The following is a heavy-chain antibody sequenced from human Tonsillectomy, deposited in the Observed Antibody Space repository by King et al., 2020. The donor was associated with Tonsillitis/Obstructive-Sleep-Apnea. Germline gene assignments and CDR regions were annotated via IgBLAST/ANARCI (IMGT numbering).Heavy chain of an antibody. CDR1: GFPFGTFA. CDR2: ITGGGVST. Sequence: QLVQSGGGLVQPGGSLRLSCAASGFPFGTFALSGFRPAQGKGLDGVAGITGGGVSTYTAGSVKGRFTVSRDNSKNTLFLQMNSLRAEDTALYYCAKDKGIDYWGQGTLVTVSS. CDR3: AKDKGIDY. V-gene: IGHV3-23*04. J-gene: IGHJ4*02.